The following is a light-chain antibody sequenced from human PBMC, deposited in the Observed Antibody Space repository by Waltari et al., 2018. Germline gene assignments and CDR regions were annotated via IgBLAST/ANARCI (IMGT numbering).Light chain of an antibody. CDR1: QNISPY. V-gene: IGKV1-39*01. Sequence: DIQMTQSPSSLSASVGDRVTITCRASQNISPYLTWYQQKPGKVPEVLIYGASSLQGGVPSRFSGGGSGTDFTLTIDSLQPEDLATYYCQQNHTPPWTFGQGTKVEIK. CDR2: GAS. J-gene: IGKJ1*01. CDR3: QQNHTPPWT.